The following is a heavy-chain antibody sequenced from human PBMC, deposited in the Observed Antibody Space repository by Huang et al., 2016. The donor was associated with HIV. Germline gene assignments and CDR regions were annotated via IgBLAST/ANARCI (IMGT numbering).Heavy chain of an antibody. CDR3: ARGYSSGWYGVLEY. CDR1: GYTFTTYF. J-gene: IGHJ4*02. CDR2: INPTGATT. D-gene: IGHD6-19*01. V-gene: IGHV1-46*01. Sequence: QVQLVQSGAEVKKPGASVKMSCKTSGYTFTTYFIHWVRQAHGQGLEWMGIINPTGATTAYAQNFQGRLTMTRDMSTSTIYLELRGLRSEDTAIYYCARGYSSGWYGVLEYWGQGTLVAVSS.